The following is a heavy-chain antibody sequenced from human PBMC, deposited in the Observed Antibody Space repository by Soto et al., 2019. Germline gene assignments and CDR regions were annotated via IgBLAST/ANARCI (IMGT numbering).Heavy chain of an antibody. D-gene: IGHD4-17*01. V-gene: IGHV3-9*01. Sequence: PGGSLRLSCAASGFTFDDYAMHWVRQAPGKGLEWVSGISWNSGSIGYADSVKGRFTISRDNAKNSLYLQMNSLRAEDTALYYFAKPGPKDYGDYVTVDYMDVWGKGTTVTVSS. CDR1: GFTFDDYA. CDR2: ISWNSGSI. J-gene: IGHJ6*03. CDR3: AKPGPKDYGDYVTVDYMDV.